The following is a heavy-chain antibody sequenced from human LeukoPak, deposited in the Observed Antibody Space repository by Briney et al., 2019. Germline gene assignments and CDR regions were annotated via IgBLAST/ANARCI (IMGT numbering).Heavy chain of an antibody. V-gene: IGHV3-23*01. D-gene: IGHD4-17*01. CDR1: GFTFSSYA. J-gene: IGHJ3*02. CDR3: AKDRGATVTWNAFDI. Sequence: GGSLRLSCAASGFTFSSYAMSWVRQAPGKGLEWVSAISGSGGSTYYADSVKGRFTISRDNSKNTLYLQMNGLRAEDTAVYYCAKDRGATVTWNAFDIWGQGTMVTVSS. CDR2: ISGSGGST.